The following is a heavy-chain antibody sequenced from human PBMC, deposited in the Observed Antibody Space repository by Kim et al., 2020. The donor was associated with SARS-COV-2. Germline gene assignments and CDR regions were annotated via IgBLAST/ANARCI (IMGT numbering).Heavy chain of an antibody. Sequence: GGSLRLSCAASGLIFRNFGMHWVRQAPGKGLEWVAFISNDGTITIYAESVQGRFTIARDYAENTLYLQMDSRSAGDTAVYYCARPSSSHFDFWGQGTLVTVSS. CDR2: ISNDGTIT. CDR3: ARPSSSHFDF. V-gene: IGHV3-33*01. CDR1: GLIFRNFG. D-gene: IGHD3-10*01. J-gene: IGHJ4*02.